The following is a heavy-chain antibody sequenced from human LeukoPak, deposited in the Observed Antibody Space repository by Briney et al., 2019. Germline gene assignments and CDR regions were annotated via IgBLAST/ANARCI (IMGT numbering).Heavy chain of an antibody. CDR2: IDNGGSDIT. J-gene: IGHJ2*01. D-gene: IGHD6-19*01. V-gene: IGHV3-53*01. Sequence: PGGSLRLSCAASGFTVSRHYLAWVRQAPGKGLEWVSVIDNGGSDITNYADSVKGRFTISRDNSKNTLYLQMNNLRADDTAIYYCARDPKNSNGWVWYSDLWGRGTLVTVSS. CDR1: GFTVSRHY. CDR3: ARDPKNSNGWVWYSDL.